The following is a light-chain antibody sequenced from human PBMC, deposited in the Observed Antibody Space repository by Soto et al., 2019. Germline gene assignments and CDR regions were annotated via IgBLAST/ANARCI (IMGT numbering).Light chain of an antibody. J-gene: IGKJ1*01. V-gene: IGKV3-20*01. CDR1: RTVSSDN. CDR3: QQYGSSPRT. Sequence: EIVLTQSPGTLSLSPGERATLSCRASRTVSSDNLAWYQQRPGQAPRLLIYDASSRATGIPGRFSGSGSGTDFALTIDRLEPEDYAVYYCQQYGSSPRTFGQGTTVEIK. CDR2: DAS.